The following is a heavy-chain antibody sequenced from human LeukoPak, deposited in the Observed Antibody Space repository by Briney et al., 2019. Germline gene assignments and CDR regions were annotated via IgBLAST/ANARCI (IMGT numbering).Heavy chain of an antibody. V-gene: IGHV3-53*01. CDR2: IYSGGST. Sequence: PGGSLRLSCAASGFTVSSNYMSWVRQAPGKGLEWVSVIYSGGSTYYADSVKGRFTISRDNSKNTLYLQMNSLRAEDTAVYYCATRGRMVRGDQRTLDYWGQGTLVTVSS. J-gene: IGHJ4*02. CDR1: GFTVSSNY. CDR3: ATRGRMVRGDQRTLDY. D-gene: IGHD3-10*01.